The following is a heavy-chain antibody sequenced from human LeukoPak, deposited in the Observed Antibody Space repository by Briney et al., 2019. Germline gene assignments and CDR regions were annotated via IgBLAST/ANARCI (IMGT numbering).Heavy chain of an antibody. J-gene: IGHJ4*02. D-gene: IGHD2-15*01. CDR2: IYPADSDT. CDR1: GYSFTKYW. V-gene: IGHV5-51*01. Sequence: GESLKISCEVSGYSFTKYWIAWVRQMPGKGLEWMGLIYPADSDTRYNPSFQGQATISVDKSINTAYLQWSSLKASDSARYYCARGWGYSSGKEWYSFNYFDHWGQGTLVIVSS. CDR3: ARGWGYSSGKEWYSFNYFDH.